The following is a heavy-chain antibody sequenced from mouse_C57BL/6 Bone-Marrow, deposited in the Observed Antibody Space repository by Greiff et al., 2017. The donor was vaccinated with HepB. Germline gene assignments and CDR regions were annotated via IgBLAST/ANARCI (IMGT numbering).Heavy chain of an antibody. CDR3: ATNYGYCYAMDY. CDR2: INPNNGGT. CDR1: GYTFTDYY. J-gene: IGHJ4*01. D-gene: IGHD2-2*01. Sequence: EVQLQQSGPELVKPGASVKISCKASGYTFTDYYMNWVKQSHGKSLEWIGDINPNNGGTSYNQKFKGKATLTVDKSSSTAYMELRSLTSEDSAVYYCATNYGYCYAMDYWGQGTSVTVSS. V-gene: IGHV1-26*01.